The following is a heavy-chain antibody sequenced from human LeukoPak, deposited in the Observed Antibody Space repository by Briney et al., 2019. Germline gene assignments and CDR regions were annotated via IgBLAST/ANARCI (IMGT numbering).Heavy chain of an antibody. CDR2: ISHDGSNK. CDR1: GFTFSSYG. V-gene: IGHV3-30*18. CDR3: AKVANYYDSSGYISPFDY. D-gene: IGHD3-22*01. Sequence: PGGSLRLSCAASGFTFSSYGMHWVRQAPGKGLEWVAVISHDGSNKYYADSVKGRFTISRDNSKNTLYLQMNSLRAEDTAVYYCAKVANYYDSSGYISPFDYWGQGTLVTVSS. J-gene: IGHJ4*02.